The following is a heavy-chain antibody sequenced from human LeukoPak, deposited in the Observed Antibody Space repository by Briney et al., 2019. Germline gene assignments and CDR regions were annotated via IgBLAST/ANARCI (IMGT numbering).Heavy chain of an antibody. D-gene: IGHD5-18*01. CDR1: GDSMGSYY. V-gene: IGHV4-59*01. Sequence: SETLSLTCTVSGDSMGSYYWSWIRQPPGKGLEWIGYIYYSGSTNYNPSLKSRVTISVDTSKNQFSLKLSSVTAADTAVYYCAREGNTYGSNWFDPWGQGTLVTVSS. CDR3: AREGNTYGSNWFDP. J-gene: IGHJ5*02. CDR2: IYYSGST.